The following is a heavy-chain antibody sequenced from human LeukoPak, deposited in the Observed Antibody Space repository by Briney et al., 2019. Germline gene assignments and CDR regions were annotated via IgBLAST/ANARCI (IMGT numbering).Heavy chain of an antibody. J-gene: IGHJ4*02. V-gene: IGHV3-21*01. CDR2: ISPSSGYK. D-gene: IGHD2-2*01. CDR1: GFIFSTYN. CDR3: AREGPHCSSTSCDLDS. Sequence: GGSLRLSCSASGFIFSTYNMIWVRQAPRKGLEWVSAISPSSGYKYYEDSVKGRFTISRDNAKNSLYLLMDNLRVEDTALYYCAREGPHCSSTSCDLDSWGQGVLVTVSS.